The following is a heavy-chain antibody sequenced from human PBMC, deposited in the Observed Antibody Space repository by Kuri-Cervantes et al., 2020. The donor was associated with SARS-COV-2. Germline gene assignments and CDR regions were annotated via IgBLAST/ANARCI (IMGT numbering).Heavy chain of an antibody. CDR1: GFIFSDYY. CDR2: ISSSGSTI. CDR3: ARNDFWSGYYLDY. V-gene: IGHV3-11*04. Sequence: GESLKISCTASGFIFSDYYMTWIRQAPGKGLEWVSYISSSGSTIYYADSVKGRFTISRDNAKNSLYLQMNSLRAEDTAVYYCARNDFWSGYYLDYWGQGTLVTVSS. J-gene: IGHJ4*02. D-gene: IGHD3-3*01.